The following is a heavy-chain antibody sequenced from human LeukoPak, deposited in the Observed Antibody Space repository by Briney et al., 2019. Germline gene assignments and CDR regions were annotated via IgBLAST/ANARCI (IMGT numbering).Heavy chain of an antibody. J-gene: IGHJ5*02. CDR2: IYYSGST. Sequence: PSETLSLTCTVSGGSISSSSYYWGWIRQPPGKGLEWIGSIYYSGSTYYNPPLKSRVTISVDTSKNQFSLKLSSVTAADTAVYYCARQRYYYDSFDPWGQGTLVTVSS. V-gene: IGHV4-39*01. CDR1: GGSISSSSYY. D-gene: IGHD3-22*01. CDR3: ARQRYYYDSFDP.